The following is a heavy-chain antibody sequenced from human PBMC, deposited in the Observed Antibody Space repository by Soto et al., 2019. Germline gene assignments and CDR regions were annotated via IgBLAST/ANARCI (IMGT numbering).Heavy chain of an antibody. CDR2: IYPRDSDP. D-gene: IGHD1-26*01. J-gene: IGHJ3*02. CDR1: VYRFIDYY. CDR3: ARHLSGSSGRSFAFDI. V-gene: IGHV5-51*01. Sequence: GESLKISCEGSVYRFIDYYIGWVRQMPGKGLEWMGIIYPRDSDPRYSPSFQGQVTISADESISTAYLQWSSLKASDTAIYYCARHLSGSSGRSFAFDIWGQGTMVTVSS.